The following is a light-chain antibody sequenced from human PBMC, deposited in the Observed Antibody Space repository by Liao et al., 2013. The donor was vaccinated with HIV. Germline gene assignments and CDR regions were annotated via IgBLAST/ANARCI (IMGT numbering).Light chain of an antibody. V-gene: IGLV3-21*04. J-gene: IGLJ2*01. Sequence: SYELTQAPSVSVAPGKTATITCGGKNIERKSVNWYQQKPGQAPVLAIYYDTDRPSGIPERFSGSNSGNTATLTISRVEAGDEADYYCQVWDSSSDPAVFGGGTKLTVL. CDR1: NIERKS. CDR3: QVWDSSSDPAV. CDR2: YDT.